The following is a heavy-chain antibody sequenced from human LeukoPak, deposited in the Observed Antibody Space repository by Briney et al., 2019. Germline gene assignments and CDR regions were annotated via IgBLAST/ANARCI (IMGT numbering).Heavy chain of an antibody. J-gene: IGHJ4*02. CDR3: VRGGYSSNWLSFDY. Sequence: ASVKVSCKASGYTFTGYYMHWVRQAPGQGLEWMGWINPNSGGTNYAQKFQGRVTMTRDTSISTAYMELSRLRSDDTAVYYCVRGGYSSNWLSFDYWGQGTLVTVSS. CDR2: INPNSGGT. CDR1: GYTFTGYY. D-gene: IGHD6-13*01. V-gene: IGHV1-2*02.